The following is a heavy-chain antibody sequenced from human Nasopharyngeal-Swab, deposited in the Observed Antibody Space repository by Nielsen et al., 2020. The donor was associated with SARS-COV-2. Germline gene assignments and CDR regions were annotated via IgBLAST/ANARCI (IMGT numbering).Heavy chain of an antibody. Sequence: GESLKISCAASGFTFSSYGMNWVRQAPGKGLEWVSSISSSSSYIYYADSVKGRFTISRDNSKNTLYLQMNSLRAEDTAVYYCARMGTYYYDLLYGMDVWGQGTTVTVSS. CDR2: ISSSSSYI. V-gene: IGHV3-21*01. CDR1: GFTFSSYG. J-gene: IGHJ6*02. D-gene: IGHD3-22*01. CDR3: ARMGTYYYDLLYGMDV.